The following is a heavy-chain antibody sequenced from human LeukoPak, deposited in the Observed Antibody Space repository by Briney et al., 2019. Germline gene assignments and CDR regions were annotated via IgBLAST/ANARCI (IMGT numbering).Heavy chain of an antibody. D-gene: IGHD2-2*03. CDR2: IGSSSSYI. J-gene: IGHJ4*02. CDR1: GFTFSSDS. Sequence: GGSLLLSCAASGFTFSSDSMNWVRPAPGKGLEWVSSIGSSSSYIYYAASVKGRIIISRDNAKISLYLQMNSLRAESTAVYYCAIVGYCSSTSCSSEAHDYWGQGSLVTVSS. CDR3: AIVGYCSSTSCSSEAHDY. V-gene: IGHV3-21*01.